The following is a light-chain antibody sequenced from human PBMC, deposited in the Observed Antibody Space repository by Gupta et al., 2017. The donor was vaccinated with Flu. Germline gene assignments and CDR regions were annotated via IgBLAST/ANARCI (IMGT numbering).Light chain of an antibody. Sequence: QSVLTQPPSVSAAPGQTVSTSCSGSTSNIANNYVSWYQQFPGTAPKLLIYDNDKRLPGVSDRFFGSKSGPSATLGITGLQAGDEASYYCGTWDTSLSGGVFGRGTNLTVL. V-gene: IGLV1-51*01. CDR1: TSNIANNY. CDR3: GTWDTSLSGGV. CDR2: DND. J-gene: IGLJ3*02.